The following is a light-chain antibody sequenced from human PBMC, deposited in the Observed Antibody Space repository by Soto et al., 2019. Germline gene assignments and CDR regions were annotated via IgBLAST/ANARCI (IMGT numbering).Light chain of an antibody. CDR1: SSDIGSYHL. V-gene: IGLV2-23*01. CDR3: CSYAGSSTSYV. J-gene: IGLJ1*01. CDR2: EDS. Sequence: QSALTQPASVSGSPGQSITISCTGTSSDIGSYHLVSWYQQHPGKAPKVMIFEDSKRPSGVSNRFSGSKSGNTASLTISGLQAEDEADYYCCSYAGSSTSYVFGTGTKLTVL.